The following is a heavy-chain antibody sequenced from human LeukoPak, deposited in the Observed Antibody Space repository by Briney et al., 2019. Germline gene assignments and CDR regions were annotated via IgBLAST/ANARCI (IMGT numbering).Heavy chain of an antibody. D-gene: IGHD6-19*01. CDR1: GFTFDDYT. Sequence: PGGSLRLSCAASGFTFDDYTMHWVRQAPGKGLEWVSLISWDGGSTYYADSVKGRFTISRDNSKNSLYLQMNSLRTEDTALYYCAKAGGSGWDFDYWGQGTLVTVSS. V-gene: IGHV3-43*01. J-gene: IGHJ4*02. CDR2: ISWDGGST. CDR3: AKAGGSGWDFDY.